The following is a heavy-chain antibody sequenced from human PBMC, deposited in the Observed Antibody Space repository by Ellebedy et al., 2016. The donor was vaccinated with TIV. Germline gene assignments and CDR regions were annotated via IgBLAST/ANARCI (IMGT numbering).Heavy chain of an antibody. J-gene: IGHJ4*02. Sequence: PGGSLRLSCAASGFTVTSNYMSWVRQAPGKGLEWVSVIYGGGSTYYVDSVKGRFTISRDNSKNTLYLHMNSLRVDDTAVYYCAGRNVAAASFDYWGQGTLVTVSS. CDR1: GFTVTSNY. V-gene: IGHV3-53*01. D-gene: IGHD6-13*01. CDR3: AGRNVAAASFDY. CDR2: IYGGGST.